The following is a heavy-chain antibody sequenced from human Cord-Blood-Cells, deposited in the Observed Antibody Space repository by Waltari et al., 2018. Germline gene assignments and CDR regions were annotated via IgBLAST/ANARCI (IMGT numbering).Heavy chain of an antibody. CDR1: GYTFTGYY. D-gene: IGHD6-6*01. J-gene: IGHJ4*02. V-gene: IGHV1-2*04. Sequence: QVQLVQSGAEVKKPGASVKVSCKASGYTFTGYYMPWVRLAPGQGLEWMGWINPNRGGTNYAKKFQGWVTMTRDTSISTAYMELSRLRSDDTAVYYCARGPHDSSSYYFDYWGQGTLVTVSS. CDR2: INPNRGGT. CDR3: ARGPHDSSSYYFDY.